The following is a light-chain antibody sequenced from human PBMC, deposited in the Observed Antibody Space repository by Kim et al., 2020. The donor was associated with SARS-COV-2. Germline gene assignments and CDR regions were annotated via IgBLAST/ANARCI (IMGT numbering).Light chain of an antibody. Sequence: AGERATHSCRASQNIDTYLAWYQQKPGQAPRLLVYDASNRATGVPDRFSGSGSGTDFTLTISSLEPEDFSIYYCQQRNSWPPAVTFGGGTKVDIK. CDR2: DAS. V-gene: IGKV3-11*01. CDR1: QNIDTY. J-gene: IGKJ4*01. CDR3: QQRNSWPPAVT.